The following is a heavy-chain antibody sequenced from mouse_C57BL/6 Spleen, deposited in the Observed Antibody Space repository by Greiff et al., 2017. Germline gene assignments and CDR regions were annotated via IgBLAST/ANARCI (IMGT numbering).Heavy chain of an antibody. CDR3: ARAYYGNYDYAMDY. CDR1: GYAFSSYW. V-gene: IGHV1-80*01. D-gene: IGHD2-10*01. CDR2: IYPGDGDT. J-gene: IGHJ4*01. Sequence: QVQLQQSGAELVKPGASVKISCKASGYAFSSYWMNWVKQRPGKGLEWIGQIYPGDGDTNYNGKFKGKATLTADKSSSTAYMQLSRLTSEDSAVYICARAYYGNYDYAMDYWGQGTSVTVSS.